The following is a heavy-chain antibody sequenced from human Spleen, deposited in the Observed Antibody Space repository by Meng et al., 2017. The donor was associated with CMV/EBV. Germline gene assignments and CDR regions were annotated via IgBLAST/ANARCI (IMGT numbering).Heavy chain of an antibody. V-gene: IGHV4-39*02. J-gene: IGHJ4*02. CDR3: ARDIATAGTSGDF. CDR1: VGSIRSSSYY. D-gene: IGHD6-13*01. Sequence: SVGSIRSSSYYWPWIRQPPGKGLEWIASIYYSGSTYYNPSLESRVTISVDTSKNHFSLNLSSVTAADTAVYYCARDIATAGTSGDFWGQGTLVTVSS. CDR2: IYYSGST.